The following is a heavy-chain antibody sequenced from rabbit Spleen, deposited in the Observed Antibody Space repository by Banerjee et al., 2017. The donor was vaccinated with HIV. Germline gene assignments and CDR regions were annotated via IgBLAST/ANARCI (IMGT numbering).Heavy chain of an antibody. Sequence: QSLEESGGDLVKPGASLTLTCTASGFSFSSSYYMCWVRQAPGKGLEWIACIYAGSSGSTYYANWVNGRFTISKTSSTTVTLQMTSLTAADTAAYFCARDGYGVPGPLWGQGTLVTVS. CDR3: ARDGYGVPGPL. J-gene: IGHJ3*01. CDR2: IYAGSSGST. CDR1: GFSFSSSYY. V-gene: IGHV1S40*01. D-gene: IGHD3-1*01.